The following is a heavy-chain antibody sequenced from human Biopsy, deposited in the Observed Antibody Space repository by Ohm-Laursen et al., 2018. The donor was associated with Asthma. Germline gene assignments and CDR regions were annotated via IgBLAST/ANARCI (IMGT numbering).Heavy chain of an antibody. J-gene: IGHJ3*01. D-gene: IGHD3-9*01. V-gene: IGHV1-3*04. Sequence: ASVKVSCNASGYNFISFAIHWVRQAPGQRLEWMGWVNTGNGDTKYSQKLQGRVTITRDTSASTAYMELRSLRSEDTATYYCARTYYDFLTGQVKDVFGVWGQGTMVTVSS. CDR3: ARTYYDFLTGQVKDVFGV. CDR1: GYNFISFA. CDR2: VNTGNGDT.